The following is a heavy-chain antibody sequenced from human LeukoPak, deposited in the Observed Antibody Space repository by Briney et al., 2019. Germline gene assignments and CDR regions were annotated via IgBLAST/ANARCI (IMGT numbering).Heavy chain of an antibody. Sequence: ASVKVSCKASGYTFTGYYMHWVRQAPGQGLEWMGWINPNSGGTNYAQKFQGRVTMTRDTSISTAYTELSRLRSDDTAVYYCARDLPGIAVADCGYWGQGTLVTVSS. CDR1: GYTFTGYY. CDR2: INPNSGGT. D-gene: IGHD6-19*01. CDR3: ARDLPGIAVADCGY. J-gene: IGHJ4*02. V-gene: IGHV1-2*02.